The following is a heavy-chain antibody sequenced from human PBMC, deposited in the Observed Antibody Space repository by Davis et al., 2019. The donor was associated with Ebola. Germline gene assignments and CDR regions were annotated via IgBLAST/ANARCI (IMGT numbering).Heavy chain of an antibody. D-gene: IGHD3-10*01. CDR1: GFTFGDYA. V-gene: IGHV3-49*04. J-gene: IGHJ4*02. Sequence: GGSLRLSCTTYGFTFGDYAMGWVRQAPGKGLEWVGFIRSKTYGGTSEYAASVKGRFTISRDDSESIAYLQMNSLKTDDTAIYYRSRNYFSFGGIIIADWGQGTLVTVSS. CDR3: SRNYFSFGGIIIAD. CDR2: IRSKTYGGTS.